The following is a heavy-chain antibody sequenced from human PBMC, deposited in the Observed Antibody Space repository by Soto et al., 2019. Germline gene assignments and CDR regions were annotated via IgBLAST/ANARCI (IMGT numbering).Heavy chain of an antibody. CDR3: ARDFLPSGYVGP. CDR1: GYTFTGYY. Sequence: ASVKLSCTASGYTFTGYYMHWVRQAPGQGLEWTGWINPNSGGTNYAQKFQGRVTMTRDTSISTAYMELSRLRSDDTAVYYCARDFLPSGYVGPWGQGTLVTVSS. D-gene: IGHD5-12*01. J-gene: IGHJ5*02. CDR2: INPNSGGT. V-gene: IGHV1-2*02.